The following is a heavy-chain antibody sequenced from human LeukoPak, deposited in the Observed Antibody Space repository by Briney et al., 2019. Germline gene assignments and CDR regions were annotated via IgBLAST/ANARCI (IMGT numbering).Heavy chain of an antibody. CDR2: ISSSSSYI. CDR1: GFTFSSYA. J-gene: IGHJ3*01. Sequence: PGGSLRLSCAASGFTFSSYAMHWVRQAPGKGLEWVSSISSSSSYIYYADSVKGRFTISRDNAKNSLYLQMNSLRAEDTAVYYCARDHSLALVDPSSGWYNLAVWGQGTMVTVSS. D-gene: IGHD6-19*01. CDR3: ARDHSLALVDPSSGWYNLAV. V-gene: IGHV3-21*01.